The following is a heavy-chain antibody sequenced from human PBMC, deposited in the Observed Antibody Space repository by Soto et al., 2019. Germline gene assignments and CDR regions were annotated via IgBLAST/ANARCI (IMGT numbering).Heavy chain of an antibody. CDR3: ARGSYYDFWSGPNPRAFDI. V-gene: IGHV1-8*01. D-gene: IGHD3-3*01. J-gene: IGHJ3*02. CDR1: GYTFTSYD. Sequence: ASVKVSCKASGYTFTSYDINCVRQATGQVLEWMGWMNPNSGNTGYAQKFQGRVTMTRNTSISTAYMELSSLRSEDTAVYYCARGSYYDFWSGPNPRAFDIWGQGTMVTVSS. CDR2: MNPNSGNT.